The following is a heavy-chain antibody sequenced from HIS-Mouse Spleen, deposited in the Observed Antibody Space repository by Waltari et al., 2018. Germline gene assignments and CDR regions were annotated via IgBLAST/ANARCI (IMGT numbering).Heavy chain of an antibody. CDR3: AREIPYSSSWYDWYFDL. V-gene: IGHV4-39*07. CDR2: IYYSGRT. Sequence: QLQLQESGPGLVKPSETLSLTCTVSGGSISSSSYYWGWIRQPPGKGLEWIGSIYYSGRTYDNPTLKGRVNISVDTSKNQFSLKLSSVTAADTAVYYCAREIPYSSSWYDWYFDLWGRGTLVTVSS. D-gene: IGHD6-13*01. CDR1: GGSISSSSYY. J-gene: IGHJ2*01.